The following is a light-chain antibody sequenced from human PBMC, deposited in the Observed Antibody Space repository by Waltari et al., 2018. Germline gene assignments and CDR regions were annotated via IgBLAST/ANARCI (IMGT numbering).Light chain of an antibody. J-gene: IGKJ5*01. CDR1: QSVSSS. CDR3: QQRSNWPIT. Sequence: IVLTQSPATLSLSPAARATLSCRASQSVSSSLAWYQQKPGQAPRLLIYDASNRATGIPARFSGSGSGTDFTLTISSLEPEDFAVYYCQQRSNWPITFGQGTRLEIK. V-gene: IGKV3-11*01. CDR2: DAS.